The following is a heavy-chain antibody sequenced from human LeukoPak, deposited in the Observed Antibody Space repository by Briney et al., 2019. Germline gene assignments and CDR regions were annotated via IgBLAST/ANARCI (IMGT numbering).Heavy chain of an antibody. Sequence: GGSLRLSCAASGFTFSSYAMHWVRQAPGKGLEWVAVISYDGSNKYYADSVKGRFTISRDNSKNTLYLQMNSLRAEDTAVYYCARDRESDFWSGYYTRYYYYGMDVWGQGTTVTVSS. V-gene: IGHV3-30-3*01. J-gene: IGHJ6*02. D-gene: IGHD3-3*01. CDR1: GFTFSSYA. CDR3: ARDRESDFWSGYYTRYYYYGMDV. CDR2: ISYDGSNK.